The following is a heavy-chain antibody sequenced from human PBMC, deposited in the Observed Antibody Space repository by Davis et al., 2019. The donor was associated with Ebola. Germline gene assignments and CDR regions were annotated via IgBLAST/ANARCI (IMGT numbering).Heavy chain of an antibody. V-gene: IGHV4-59*08. Sequence: PSETLSLTCTVSGGSISGYYWTWIRQPPGKGLEWIGYIYYSGSTNYNPSLKSRVTISVDTSKNQFSLKLSSVTAADTAVYYCARQSRGAYNWFDPWGQGTLVTVSS. CDR2: IYYSGST. J-gene: IGHJ5*02. CDR1: GGSISGYY. CDR3: ARQSRGAYNWFDP. D-gene: IGHD1-26*01.